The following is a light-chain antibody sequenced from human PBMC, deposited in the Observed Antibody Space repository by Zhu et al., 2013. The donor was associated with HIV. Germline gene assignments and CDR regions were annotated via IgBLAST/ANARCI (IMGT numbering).Light chain of an antibody. CDR2: ETS. J-gene: IGKJ1*01. CDR3: QQYGGSPGT. V-gene: IGKV3-20*01. Sequence: IVLTQSPGTLSLSAGERATLSCRASQSVRNNYLAWYQHKPGQAPRLLIYETSTRATGVPDRISGSGSGTDFTLTISRLEPEDFAVYYCQQYGGSPGTFGQGTRVDIK. CDR1: QSVRNNY.